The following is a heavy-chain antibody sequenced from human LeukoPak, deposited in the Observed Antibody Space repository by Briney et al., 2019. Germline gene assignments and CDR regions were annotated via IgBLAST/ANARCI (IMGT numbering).Heavy chain of an antibody. J-gene: IGHJ4*02. CDR1: GGSLSSYY. CDR2: IYYSGST. CDR3: ARDSSGWIYFDY. D-gene: IGHD6-19*01. Sequence: PSETLSLTCIVSGGSLSSYYWSWIRQPPGKGLEWIGYIYYSGSTNYNPSLKSRVTISVDTSKNQFSLKLSCVTAADTAVYYCARDSSGWIYFDYWGQGTLVTVSS. V-gene: IGHV4-59*01.